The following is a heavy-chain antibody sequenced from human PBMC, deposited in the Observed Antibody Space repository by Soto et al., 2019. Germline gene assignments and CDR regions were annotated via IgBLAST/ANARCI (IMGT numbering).Heavy chain of an antibody. D-gene: IGHD1-1*01. CDR3: ARSTLTTTTHFVY. V-gene: IGHV2-26*01. CDR2: IFSNDEK. Sequence: QVTLKESGPVLVKPTETLTLTCTVSGFSLSDPRMGVSWIRQPPGKALQWLAHIFSNDEKSYSTSLKTRLTISKDTSKSQVVLTMTTMDPVDTATYYGARSTLTTTTHFVYWGQGTLVTVSS. CDR1: GFSLSDPRMG. J-gene: IGHJ4*02.